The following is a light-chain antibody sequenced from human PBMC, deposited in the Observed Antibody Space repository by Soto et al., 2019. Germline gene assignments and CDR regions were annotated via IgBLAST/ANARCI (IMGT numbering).Light chain of an antibody. Sequence: DIQMTQSPSSLSASVGDRVTITCQASQDIGKNLNWYQQKPGKAPKLLIYDASNLETGVPSRFSGSGSGTDFTFTISRLQPEDIATYYCQHYDNLPSVTFGQGTRLESK. J-gene: IGKJ5*01. CDR3: QHYDNLPSVT. CDR2: DAS. CDR1: QDIGKN. V-gene: IGKV1-33*01.